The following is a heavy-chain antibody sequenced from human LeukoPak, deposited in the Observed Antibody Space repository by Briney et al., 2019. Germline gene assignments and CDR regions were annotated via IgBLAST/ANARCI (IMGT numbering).Heavy chain of an antibody. D-gene: IGHD4-17*01. CDR1: GFTFSSCA. CDR3: AKWMTTATNSDY. J-gene: IGHJ4*02. Sequence: GGSLRLSCAASGFTFSSCAMSWVRQAPGKGLECVSTISESDGRTYYADSVKGRFTISRDNSNNRLYLEMNSLRAEDTAVYYCAKWMTTATNSDYWGQGTLVTVSS. CDR2: ISESDGRT. V-gene: IGHV3-23*01.